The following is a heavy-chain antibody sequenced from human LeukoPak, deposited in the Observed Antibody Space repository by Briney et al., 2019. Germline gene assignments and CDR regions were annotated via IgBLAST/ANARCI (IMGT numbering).Heavy chain of an antibody. CDR2: IYYSGST. V-gene: IGHV4-59*12. Sequence: SETLSLTCTVSGGSIRSYYWSWIRQPPGKGLEWIGYIYYSGSTNYNPSLKSRVTISVDTSKNQFSLKLSSVTAADTAVYYCARAGYSSSWYPHGWFDPWGQGTLVTVSS. J-gene: IGHJ5*02. CDR1: GGSIRSYY. D-gene: IGHD6-13*01. CDR3: ARAGYSSSWYPHGWFDP.